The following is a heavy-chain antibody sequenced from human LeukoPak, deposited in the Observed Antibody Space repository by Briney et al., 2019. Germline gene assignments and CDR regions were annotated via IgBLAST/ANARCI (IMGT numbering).Heavy chain of an antibody. CDR1: GYTFTCYY. CDR3: ARAGVPGGFWSGFVGAVYYYYMDV. V-gene: IGHV1-2*02. Sequence: ASVKVSCKASGYTFTCYYMHWVRQAPGQGLEWMGWINPSSGGTNYAQKFQGRVTMTRDTSISTAYMELSRLRSDDTAVYYCARAGVPGGFWSGFVGAVYYYYMDVWGKGTTVTVSS. J-gene: IGHJ6*03. D-gene: IGHD3-3*01. CDR2: INPSSGGT.